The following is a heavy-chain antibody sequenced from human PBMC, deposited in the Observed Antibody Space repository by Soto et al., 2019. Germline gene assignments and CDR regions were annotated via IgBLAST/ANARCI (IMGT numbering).Heavy chain of an antibody. D-gene: IGHD2-15*01. CDR2: IIPIFGTA. CDR1: GGTFSSYA. CDR3: ARVYCSGGSCYHLDY. V-gene: IGHV1-69*13. Sequence: ASVKVSCKASGGTFSSYAISWVRQAPGQGLEWMGGIIPIFGTANYAQKFQGRVTITADESTSTAYMELSSLRSEDTAVYYCARVYCSGGSCYHLDYWGQGTLVTVSS. J-gene: IGHJ4*02.